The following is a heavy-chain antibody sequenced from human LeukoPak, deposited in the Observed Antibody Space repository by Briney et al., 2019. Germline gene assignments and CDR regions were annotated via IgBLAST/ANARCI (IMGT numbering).Heavy chain of an antibody. Sequence: GGSLRLSCAASGFTFSGYVMTWVRQAPGKGLECVSSITFSSSHIYYADSVKGRFTISRDNTKDSLYLQMNSLRAEDTAVYYCAKVARVPRYCSSTSCYFDYWGQGTLVTVSS. CDR3: AKVARVPRYCSSTSCYFDY. J-gene: IGHJ4*02. CDR2: ITFSSSHI. D-gene: IGHD2-2*01. V-gene: IGHV3-21*01. CDR1: GFTFSGYV.